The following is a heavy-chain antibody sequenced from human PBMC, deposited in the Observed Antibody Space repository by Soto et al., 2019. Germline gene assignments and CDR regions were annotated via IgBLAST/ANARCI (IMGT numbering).Heavy chain of an antibody. CDR2: ISSNGGST. V-gene: IGHV3-64D*08. D-gene: IGHD6-13*01. CDR3: VKSHFPYSSSFLPH. Sequence: GGSLRLSCSASGFTFSSYAMHWVRQAPGKGLEYVSAISSNGGSTYYADSVKGRFTISRDNSKTTLYLQMSSLRAENTAVYYCVKSHFPYSSSFLPHWGQGTLVTVSS. J-gene: IGHJ4*02. CDR1: GFTFSSYA.